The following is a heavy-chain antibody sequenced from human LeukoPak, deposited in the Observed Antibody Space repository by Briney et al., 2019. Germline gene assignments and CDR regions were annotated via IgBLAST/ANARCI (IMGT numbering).Heavy chain of an antibody. V-gene: IGHV3-30*18. J-gene: IGHJ4*02. CDR2: ISYDGSNK. Sequence: GRSLRLPCAASGFTFSSYGMHWVRQAPGKGLEWVAVISYDGSNKYYADSVKGRFTISRDNSKNTLYLQMNSLRAEDTAVYYCAKDHLAYCGGDCYPGQWGQGTLVTVSS. CDR3: AKDHLAYCGGDCYPGQ. D-gene: IGHD2-21*02. CDR1: GFTFSSYG.